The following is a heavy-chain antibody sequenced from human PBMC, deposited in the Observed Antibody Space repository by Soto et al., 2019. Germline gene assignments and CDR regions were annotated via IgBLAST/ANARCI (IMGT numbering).Heavy chain of an antibody. CDR2: ISYDGSNK. D-gene: IGHD4-17*01. J-gene: IGHJ6*02. V-gene: IGHV3-30*14. CDR3: ARGVTTVTSAHYYYYYGMDV. CDR1: GFTFSSYA. Sequence: GGSLRLSCAASGFTFSSYAMHWVRQAPGKGLEWVAVISYDGSNKYYANSVKGRFTISRDNSKNTLYLQMGSLRAEDMAVYYCARGVTTVTSAHYYYYYGMDVWGQGTTVTVSS.